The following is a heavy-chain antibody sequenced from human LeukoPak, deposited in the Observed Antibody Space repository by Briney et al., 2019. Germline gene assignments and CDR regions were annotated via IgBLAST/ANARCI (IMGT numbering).Heavy chain of an antibody. J-gene: IGHJ5*02. CDR2: INPFGGST. CDR1: GYTFTNYY. D-gene: IGHD3-22*01. CDR3: ARGNLYDSSGGYSYSNWIDT. V-gene: IGHV1-46*01. Sequence: ASVKVSCTASGYTFTNYYMHWVRQAPGQGLEWMGIINPFGGSTNYAQKFQGRATMTRETSTSTVYMELSSLRSEDTAVYYCARGNLYDSSGGYSYSNWIDTWGQGTLVTVSS.